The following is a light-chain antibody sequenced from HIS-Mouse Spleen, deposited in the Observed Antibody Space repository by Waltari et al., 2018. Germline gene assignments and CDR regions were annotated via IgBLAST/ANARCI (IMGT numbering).Light chain of an antibody. CDR3: AAWDDSLSGPWV. Sequence: QSVLPQPPSASRTPGQRVHITCSGSSAHIGSTYVYWYQQLPGTAPKLLIYRNNQRPSGVPDRFSGSKSGTSASLAISGLRSEDEADYYCAAWDDSLSGPWVFGGGTKLTVL. CDR1: SAHIGSTY. CDR2: RNN. J-gene: IGLJ3*02. V-gene: IGLV1-47*01.